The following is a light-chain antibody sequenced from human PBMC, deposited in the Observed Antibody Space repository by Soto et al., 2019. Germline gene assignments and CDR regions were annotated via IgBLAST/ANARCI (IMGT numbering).Light chain of an antibody. CDR3: QQYGGSPT. Sequence: EIVMTQSPATLSVSPGERATLSCRASQSVSSDLAWYHQKPGQAPRLLIYGASSRATGIPDRFGGSGSGTDFTLTISRLEPEDFAVYYCQQYGGSPTFGQGTKVDIK. CDR2: GAS. J-gene: IGKJ1*01. CDR1: QSVSSD. V-gene: IGKV3-20*01.